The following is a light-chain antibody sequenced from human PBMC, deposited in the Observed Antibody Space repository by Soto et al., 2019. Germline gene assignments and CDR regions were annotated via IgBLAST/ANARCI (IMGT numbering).Light chain of an antibody. Sequence: QSVLTQPPSVSGAPGQRVTTSCTGSSSNIGAGYDVHWYQQLPGTAPKLLIYGNSNRPSGVPDRFSGSKSGTSASLAITGLQAEDEADYYCQSYDSSLSGSGVVFGGGTKLTVL. J-gene: IGLJ2*01. CDR2: GNS. CDR1: SSNIGAGYD. V-gene: IGLV1-40*01. CDR3: QSYDSSLSGSGVV.